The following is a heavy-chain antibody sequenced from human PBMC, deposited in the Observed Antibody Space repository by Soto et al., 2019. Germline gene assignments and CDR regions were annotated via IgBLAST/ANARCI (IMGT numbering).Heavy chain of an antibody. CDR1: GYTFTSYG. D-gene: IGHD2-21*02. Sequence: ASVKVSCKASGYTFTSYGISWVRQAPGQGLEWMGWISAHNGNTNYAQKLQGRVTMTTDTSTSTAYMGLRSLRSDDTAVYYCARECGGDCYRYFDYWGQGTLVTVPQ. CDR2: ISAHNGNT. V-gene: IGHV1-18*01. CDR3: ARECGGDCYRYFDY. J-gene: IGHJ4*02.